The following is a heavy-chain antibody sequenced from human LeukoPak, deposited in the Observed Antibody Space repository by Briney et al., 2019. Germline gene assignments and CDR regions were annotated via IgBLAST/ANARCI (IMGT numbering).Heavy chain of an antibody. Sequence: VSVKVSCKASGYPFTGYFIHWVRQAPGLGLEWMGWINPNSGGTNYAQKFQGWVTMTRDTSINTAYMELSSLKSDDTAVYYCARANYYDSIGDAFDIWGQGTMVTVSS. CDR3: ARANYYDSIGDAFDI. D-gene: IGHD3-22*01. CDR2: INPNSGGT. CDR1: GYPFTGYF. V-gene: IGHV1-2*04. J-gene: IGHJ3*02.